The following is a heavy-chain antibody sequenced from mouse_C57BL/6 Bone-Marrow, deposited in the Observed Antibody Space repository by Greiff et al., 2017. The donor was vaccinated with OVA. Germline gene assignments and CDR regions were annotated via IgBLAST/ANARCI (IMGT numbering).Heavy chain of an antibody. CDR2: IYPRSGNT. D-gene: IGHD2-4*01. CDR1: GYTFTSYG. V-gene: IGHV1-81*01. Sequence: QVQLKESGAELARPGASVKLSCKASGYTFTSYGISWVKQRTGQGLEWIGEIYPRSGNTYYNEKFKGKATLTADKSSSTAYMELRSLTSEDSAVYFCARWAMIRYYAMDYWGQGTSVTVSS. CDR3: ARWAMIRYYAMDY. J-gene: IGHJ4*01.